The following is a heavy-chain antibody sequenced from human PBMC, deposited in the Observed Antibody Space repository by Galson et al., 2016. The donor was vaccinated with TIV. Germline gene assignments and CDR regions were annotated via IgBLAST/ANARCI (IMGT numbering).Heavy chain of an antibody. CDR3: ARRQQTWGWDVLH. D-gene: IGHD3-10*02. V-gene: IGHV5-51*01. CDR1: GYSFTSYW. J-gene: IGHJ4*02. Sequence: KVSCKASGYSFTSYWIGWVRQMPGKGLEWMGLIFPGDSDTTYSPFFQGQVTISVDKSINAAYLQWSSLKASDTAIYYCARRQQTWGWDVLHWGQGTLVAVSS. CDR2: IFPGDSDT.